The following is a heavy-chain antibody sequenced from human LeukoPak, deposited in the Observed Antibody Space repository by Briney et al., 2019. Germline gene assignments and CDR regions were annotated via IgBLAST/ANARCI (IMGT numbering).Heavy chain of an antibody. Sequence: GASVKVSCKASGYTFTGYYMHWVRQAPGQGLEWMGWINPNSGGTNYAQKFQGRVTMTRDTSISTAYMELSRLRSDDTAVYYCAILGYGDYSLGYYYYYMDVWGKGTTVTVSS. CDR1: GYTFTGYY. D-gene: IGHD4-17*01. J-gene: IGHJ6*03. CDR2: INPNSGGT. CDR3: AILGYGDYSLGYYYYYMDV. V-gene: IGHV1-2*02.